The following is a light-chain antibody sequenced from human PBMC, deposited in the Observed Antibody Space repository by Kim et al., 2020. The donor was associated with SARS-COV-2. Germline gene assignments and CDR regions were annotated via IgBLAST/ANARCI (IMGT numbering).Light chain of an antibody. Sequence: EVVMTQSPPSLSVSPGDRATLSCRASQSVTNRLAWYQQKPGQAPRLLIYDTSVRATGIPARFSGSGSGTRFTLTISIVQSEDSAVYFCQQYNNWPPFTFGQGTRLEIK. CDR3: QQYNNWPPFT. J-gene: IGKJ5*01. CDR2: DTS. V-gene: IGKV3D-15*03. CDR1: QSVTNR.